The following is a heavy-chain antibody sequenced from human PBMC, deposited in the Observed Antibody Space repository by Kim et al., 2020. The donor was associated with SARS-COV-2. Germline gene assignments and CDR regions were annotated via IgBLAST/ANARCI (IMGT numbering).Heavy chain of an antibody. V-gene: IGHV1-3*01. J-gene: IGHJ4*02. D-gene: IGHD2-2*01. CDR3: ARGEGAAAYFDY. Sequence: YSQKFQGRVTITRDTSASTAYMELSSLRSEDTAVYYCARGEGAAAYFDYWGQGTLVTVSS.